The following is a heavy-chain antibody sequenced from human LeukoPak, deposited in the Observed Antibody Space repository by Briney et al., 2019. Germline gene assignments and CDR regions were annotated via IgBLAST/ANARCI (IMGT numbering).Heavy chain of an antibody. CDR3: AGVGGGNCFDY. Sequence: ASVKVSCKASGGTFSSYAISWVRQAPGQGLEWMGGIIPIFGTANYAQKFQGRVTTTADESTSTAYMELSSLRSEDTAVYYCAGVGGGNCFDYWGQGTLVTVSS. V-gene: IGHV1-69*13. D-gene: IGHD4-23*01. CDR1: GGTFSSYA. J-gene: IGHJ4*02. CDR2: IIPIFGTA.